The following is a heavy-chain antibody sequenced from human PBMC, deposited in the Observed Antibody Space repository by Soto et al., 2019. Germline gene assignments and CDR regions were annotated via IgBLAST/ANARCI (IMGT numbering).Heavy chain of an antibody. V-gene: IGHV1-69*13. Sequence: SVKVSCKASGGTFSSYAISWVRQAPGQGLEWMGGIIPIFGTANYAQKFQGRVTITADESTSTAYMELSSLRSEDTAVYYCARCGGYISGWPYYYYGMDVWGQGTTGTGSS. J-gene: IGHJ6*02. CDR1: GGTFSSYA. CDR3: ARCGGYISGWPYYYYGMDV. CDR2: IIPIFGTA. D-gene: IGHD6-19*01.